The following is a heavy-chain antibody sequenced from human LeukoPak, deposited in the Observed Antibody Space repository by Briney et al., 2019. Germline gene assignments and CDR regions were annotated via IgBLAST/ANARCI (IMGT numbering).Heavy chain of an antibody. J-gene: IGHJ4*02. V-gene: IGHV4-39*01. Sequence: PSETLSLTCTVSGGSISSSSYYWGWIRQPPGKGLECIGSIYYSGSTYYNPSLKSRVTISADTSKNQFSLKLSSVTAAVTAVYYCARRTSGWPIDYWGQGTLVTVSS. CDR2: IYYSGST. CDR1: GGSISSSSYY. CDR3: ARRTSGWPIDY. D-gene: IGHD6-19*01.